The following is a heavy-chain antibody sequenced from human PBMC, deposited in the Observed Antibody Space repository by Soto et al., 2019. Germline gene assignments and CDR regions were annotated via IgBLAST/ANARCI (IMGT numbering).Heavy chain of an antibody. D-gene: IGHD6-13*01. V-gene: IGHV4-4*02. J-gene: IGHJ4*02. CDR1: GGSISSSNW. CDR2: IYHSGST. CDR3: ARAPAAAGTRYFDY. Sequence: SETLSLTCAVSGGSISSSNWWSWVRQPPGKGLEWIGEIYHSGSTNYNPSLKSRVTISVDKSKSQFSLKLSSVTAADTAVYYCARAPAAAGTRYFDYWGQGTLVTVSS.